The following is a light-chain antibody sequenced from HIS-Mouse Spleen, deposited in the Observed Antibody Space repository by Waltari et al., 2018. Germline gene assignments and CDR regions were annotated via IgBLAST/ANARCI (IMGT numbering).Light chain of an antibody. CDR1: SSDVGGYNY. J-gene: IGLJ3*02. CDR3: SSYAGSNNLV. V-gene: IGLV2-8*01. Sequence: QSALTQPPSASGSPGQSVTISCTGTSSDVGGYNYVSWYQQHPGKAPKLMIYEVSKLPSGVPGRFSGSKPGNTASLTVSVLQAEDEAYYYCSSYAGSNNLVFGGGTKLTVL. CDR2: EVS.